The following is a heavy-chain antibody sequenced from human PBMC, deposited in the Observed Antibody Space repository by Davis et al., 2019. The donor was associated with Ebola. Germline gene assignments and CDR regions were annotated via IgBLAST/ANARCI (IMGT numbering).Heavy chain of an antibody. J-gene: IGHJ6*04. D-gene: IGHD5-18*01. CDR2: ISYDGSKT. V-gene: IGHV3-30-3*01. Sequence: PGGSLRLSCGASGLTFSSSAVHWVRQAPGKGLEWVAVISYDGSKTYYADSVKGRFSISRDNSKNTLYLQMNSLRAEDTAVYYCSREVRGGFSPMDLWGTGTTVTVSS. CDR1: GLTFSSSA. CDR3: SREVRGGFSPMDL.